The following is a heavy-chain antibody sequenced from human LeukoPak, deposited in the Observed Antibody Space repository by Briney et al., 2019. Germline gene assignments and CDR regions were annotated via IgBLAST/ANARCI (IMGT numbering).Heavy chain of an antibody. D-gene: IGHD2-2*01. CDR2: INHSGST. V-gene: IGHV4-34*01. J-gene: IGHJ4*02. CDR3: ATTRYCSSTSCQLFDH. Sequence: SETLSLTCAVYGGSFSGYYWSWIRQPPGKGLEWIGEINHSGSTNYNPSLKSRVTISVDTSKNQFSLRLSSVTAADTAVYYCATTRYCSSTSCQLFDHWGQGTLVTVSS. CDR1: GGSFSGYY.